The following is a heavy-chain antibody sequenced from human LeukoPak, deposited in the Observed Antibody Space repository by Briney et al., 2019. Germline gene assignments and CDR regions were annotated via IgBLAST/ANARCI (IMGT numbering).Heavy chain of an antibody. Sequence: ASVKVSCKASGYTLTGYYMHWVRLAPGQGLEWMGWINPSSGDTNHAQKFQGRVTMTRDTSISTAYMELSRLRSDDTAVYYRAKNPYEYYFDYWGQGTLVTVSS. V-gene: IGHV1-2*02. J-gene: IGHJ4*02. CDR3: AKNPYEYYFDY. D-gene: IGHD5-12*01. CDR1: GYTLTGYY. CDR2: INPSSGDT.